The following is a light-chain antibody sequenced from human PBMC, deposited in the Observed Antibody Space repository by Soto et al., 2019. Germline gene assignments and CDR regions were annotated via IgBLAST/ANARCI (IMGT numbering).Light chain of an antibody. CDR2: AAS. CDR3: QQSYSSLSIT. V-gene: IGKV1-39*01. CDR1: QSIDYY. Sequence: DIQMTQSPSSLSASVGDRVIITCRASQSIDYYLNWYQQKPGKAPKLLMYAASSLQSGVPSRFSGSGSGTEFTLTISSLQPEDFATYYCQQSYSSLSITFGQGTRLEIK. J-gene: IGKJ5*01.